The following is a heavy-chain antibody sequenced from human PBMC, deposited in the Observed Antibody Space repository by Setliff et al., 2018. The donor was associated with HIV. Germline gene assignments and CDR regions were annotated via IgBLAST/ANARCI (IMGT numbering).Heavy chain of an antibody. CDR3: AREDYDSAFDI. CDR1: GFTFSNAW. V-gene: IGHV3-15*01. Sequence: GGSLRLSCAASGFTFSNAWMSWVRQAPGKGLEWVGRIKSKTDGGTTDYAAPVKGRFTISRDDSKSIAYLQMNSLKSDDTALYFCAREDYDSAFDIWGQGTMVTVSS. D-gene: IGHD3-22*01. J-gene: IGHJ3*02. CDR2: IKSKTDGGTT.